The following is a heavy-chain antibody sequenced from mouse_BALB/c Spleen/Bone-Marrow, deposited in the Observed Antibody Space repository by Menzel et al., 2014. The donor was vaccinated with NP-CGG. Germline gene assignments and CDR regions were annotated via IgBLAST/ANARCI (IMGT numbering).Heavy chain of an antibody. D-gene: IGHD1-1*01. CDR3: AAYFFGSSCGFAY. CDR1: GYTFTSYW. CDR2: IAPGGGST. V-gene: IGHV1S41*01. J-gene: IGHJ3*01. Sequence: DLVKPGASVKLSCKASGYTFTSYWINWIKQRPGQGLEWIGRIAPGGGSTYYNEMFKGKATLTVDTSSSTSYLQHSILASEDTAVYYCAAYFFGSSCGFAYWGHGTLVTVSA.